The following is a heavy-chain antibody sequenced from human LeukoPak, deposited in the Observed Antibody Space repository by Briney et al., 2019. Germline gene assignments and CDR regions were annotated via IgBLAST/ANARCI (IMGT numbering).Heavy chain of an antibody. J-gene: IGHJ4*01. Sequence: GGSLRLSCAASGFTFSSYAMSWVRQAPGKGLEWVSAISGSGGSTYYADAVKGRVTISRDNSKNTLYLQMNSLRPEDTALYYCETKHCSSTSCYIDYGRQGPLVTVS. D-gene: IGHD2-2*01. CDR3: ETKHCSSTSCYIDY. V-gene: IGHV3-23*01. CDR2: ISGSGGST. CDR1: GFTFSSYA.